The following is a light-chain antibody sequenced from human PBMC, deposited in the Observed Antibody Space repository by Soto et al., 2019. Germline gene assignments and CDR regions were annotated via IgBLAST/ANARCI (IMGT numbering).Light chain of an antibody. CDR1: QSVTNS. CDR2: DAS. Sequence: EIALTQSPATLSLSPGERATLSCRASQSVTNSLAWYQQKPGQAPRLLVYDASDRATGIPARFSGSGSGTDFTLTISNLEPEDFAVYYCQQHISWPLTFGGGTKVDI. J-gene: IGKJ4*01. CDR3: QQHISWPLT. V-gene: IGKV3-11*01.